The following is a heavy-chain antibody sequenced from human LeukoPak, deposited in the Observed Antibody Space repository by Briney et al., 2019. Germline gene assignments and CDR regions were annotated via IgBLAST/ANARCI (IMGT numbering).Heavy chain of an antibody. Sequence: SETLSLTCSVSGDSVSRSDTYWDWIRQPPGKGLEWIGTIYYSGRTYYSPSLKSRVTMSVDPSNNQFSLNLRSVTAADTAVYYCARRRYYDGSGYLEWGQGTLLSVSS. CDR2: IYYSGRT. V-gene: IGHV4-39*01. D-gene: IGHD3-22*01. CDR3: ARRRYYDGSGYLE. CDR1: GDSVSRSDTY. J-gene: IGHJ1*01.